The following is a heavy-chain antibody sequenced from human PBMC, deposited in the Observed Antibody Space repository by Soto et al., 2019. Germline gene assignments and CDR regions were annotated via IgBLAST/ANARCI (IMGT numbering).Heavy chain of an antibody. CDR2: IKQDGSEK. J-gene: IGHJ3*01. CDR1: GFTFSSYW. Sequence: RWSLRLSCAASGFTFSSYWMSWFRQAPGKGLEWVANIKQDGSEKYYVDSVKGRFTISRDNAKNSLYLQMNSLKAEDSGMYFCVKENYYDTTGPDQGVFDVWGRGTMVTVSS. D-gene: IGHD3-22*01. V-gene: IGHV3-7*03. CDR3: VKENYYDTTGPDQGVFDV.